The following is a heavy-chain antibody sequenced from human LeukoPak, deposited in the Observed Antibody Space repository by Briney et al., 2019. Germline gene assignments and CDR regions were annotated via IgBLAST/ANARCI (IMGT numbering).Heavy chain of an antibody. J-gene: IGHJ3*02. CDR1: GYTFTGYY. Sequence: ASVKVSCKASGYTFTGYYMHWVRQAPGQGLEWMGIINPSGGSTSYAQKFQGRVTMTRDMSTSTVYMELSSLRSEDTAVYYCARIYGSGSYSPLDAFDIWGQGTMVTVSS. V-gene: IGHV1-46*01. D-gene: IGHD3-10*01. CDR2: INPSGGST. CDR3: ARIYGSGSYSPLDAFDI.